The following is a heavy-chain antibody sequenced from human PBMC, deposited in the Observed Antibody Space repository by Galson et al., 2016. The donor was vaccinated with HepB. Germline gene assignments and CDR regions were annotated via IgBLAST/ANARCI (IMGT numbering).Heavy chain of an antibody. CDR3: ARQYWGGPSDY. CDR2: VFHSGRV. CDR1: GVSISSSDW. V-gene: IGHV4-4*02. J-gene: IGHJ4*02. D-gene: IGHD2/OR15-2a*01. Sequence: ETLSLTCAVSGVSISSSDWWSWVRQPPGQGLEWIGQVFHSGRVNYTPSLASRVTISIDTSNNRFSLRLTSVTAADTALYYCARQYWGGPSDYWGQGTLVIVSS.